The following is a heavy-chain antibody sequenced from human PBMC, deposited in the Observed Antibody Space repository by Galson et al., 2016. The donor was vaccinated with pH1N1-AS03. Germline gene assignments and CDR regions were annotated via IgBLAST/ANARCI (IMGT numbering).Heavy chain of an antibody. Sequence: SVKVSCKVSGYTLTELSMHWVRQGPGKGLEWMGGFDPEDGEAIYAQKFQGRVTLTVDTSTETAYMEVSRLKSEDTAVCYCATGLSVAGTTYEYYGVDVWGQGTTVIVSS. J-gene: IGHJ6*02. V-gene: IGHV1-24*01. D-gene: IGHD6-19*01. CDR1: GYTLTELS. CDR2: FDPEDGEA. CDR3: ATGLSVAGTTYEYYGVDV.